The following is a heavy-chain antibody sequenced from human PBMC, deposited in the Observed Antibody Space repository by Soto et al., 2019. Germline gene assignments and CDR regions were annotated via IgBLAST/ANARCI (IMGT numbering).Heavy chain of an antibody. Sequence: QVQLVQSGAEVKRPGSSVKVSCKASGDTFTFYSINWVRQAPGLGLGWMGRINPILSMSNYAQRFQGRVTMSADKSTSTAYMELSSLRSEDTAIYYCASSYGSGYRAFDYWGQGALVTFSS. CDR1: GDTFTFYS. D-gene: IGHD3-10*01. CDR2: INPILSMS. J-gene: IGHJ4*02. V-gene: IGHV1-69*02. CDR3: ASSYGSGYRAFDY.